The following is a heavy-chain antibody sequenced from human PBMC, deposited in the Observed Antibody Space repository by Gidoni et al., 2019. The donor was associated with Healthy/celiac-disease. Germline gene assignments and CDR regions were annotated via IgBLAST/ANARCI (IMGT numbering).Heavy chain of an antibody. J-gene: IGHJ3*02. CDR1: WWSFSSYY. CDR2: INHSGST. D-gene: IGHD2-15*01. V-gene: IGHV4-34*01. CDR3: ASTRTGWLLRIRDAFDI. Sequence: QVQLQQWGAGLLKPSETLSLTCAVYWWSFSSYYWSWIRQPPGKGLEWIGEINHSGSTNYNPSLKSRVTISVDTSKNQFSLKLSSVTAADTAVYYCASTRTGWLLRIRDAFDIWGQGTMVTVSS.